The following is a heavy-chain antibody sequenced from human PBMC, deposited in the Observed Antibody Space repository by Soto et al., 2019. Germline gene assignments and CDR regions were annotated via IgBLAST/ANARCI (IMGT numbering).Heavy chain of an antibody. Sequence: SETLSLTCAVYGVPFSGYYWSWIRQSPGKGLEWIGEINHSGNTNYNPSLKSRVTMLVDTSKNQFSLKLSSVTAADTAVYYCARDNRAHYYDSSGYFGFDPWGQGTLVTVSS. CDR1: GVPFSGYY. CDR3: ARDNRAHYYDSSGYFGFDP. D-gene: IGHD3-22*01. J-gene: IGHJ5*02. CDR2: INHSGNT. V-gene: IGHV4-34*10.